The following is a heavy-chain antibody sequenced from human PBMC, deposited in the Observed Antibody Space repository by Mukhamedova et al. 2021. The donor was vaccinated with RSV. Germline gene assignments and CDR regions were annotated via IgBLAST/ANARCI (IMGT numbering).Heavy chain of an antibody. Sequence: RLAPGQGLEWMGWISIYKGDTNYAQKFQGRLTLTTDTSTSTAYMEVTSLRSDDTAVYYCARDRRMVGVPRWQFDYSGQGTLVTVS. D-gene: IGHD1-26*01. CDR3: ARDRRMVGVPRWQFDY. V-gene: IGHV1-18*01. J-gene: IGHJ4*02. CDR2: ISIYKGDT.